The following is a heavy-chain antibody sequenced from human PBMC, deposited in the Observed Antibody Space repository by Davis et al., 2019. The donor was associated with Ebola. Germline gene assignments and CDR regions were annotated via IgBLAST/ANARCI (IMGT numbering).Heavy chain of an antibody. CDR1: GFTFDDYA. Sequence: SLKISCAASGFTFDDYAMHWVRQAPGKGLEWVSGISWNSGSIAYADSVKGRFTISRDNSKNTLYLQMNSLRAEDTAVYYCAKEYYGSGHFDYWGQGTLVTVSS. CDR3: AKEYYGSGHFDY. V-gene: IGHV3-9*01. J-gene: IGHJ4*02. D-gene: IGHD3-10*01. CDR2: ISWNSGSI.